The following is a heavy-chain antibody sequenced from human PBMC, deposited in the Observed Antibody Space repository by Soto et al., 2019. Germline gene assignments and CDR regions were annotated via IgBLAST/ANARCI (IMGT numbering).Heavy chain of an antibody. CDR2: IYSTGRT. D-gene: IGHD6-13*01. V-gene: IGHV4-59*01. J-gene: IGHJ4*02. CDR1: GVTIRGYY. CDR3: ASGTLSTIAAPDS. Sequence: QVQLQESGPGLVKPSETLSLTCNVSGVTIRGYYLNWIRQPPGKTLEWIGYIYSTGRTNYNPSLKSRVTISADPPKNHFSLKFNSLTAADTAVYYCASGTLSTIAAPDSWGQGTLLTVSS.